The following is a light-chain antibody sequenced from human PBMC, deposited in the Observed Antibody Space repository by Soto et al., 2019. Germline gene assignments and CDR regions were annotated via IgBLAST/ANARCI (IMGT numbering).Light chain of an antibody. CDR1: QSVSSY. J-gene: IGKJ1*01. CDR3: QQRSNWPWT. Sequence: DIVQTHYQGPLSFSPGERATLSCRASQSVSSYLAWYQQKPGQAPRLLIYDASNRATGIPARFSGSGSGTDFTLTISSLEPEDFAVYYCQQRSNWPWTFGQGAMVDIK. CDR2: DAS. V-gene: IGKV3-11*01.